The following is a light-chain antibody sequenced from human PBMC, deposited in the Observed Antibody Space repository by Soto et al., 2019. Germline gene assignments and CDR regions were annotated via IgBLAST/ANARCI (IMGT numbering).Light chain of an antibody. CDR2: DAS. CDR1: QGISSA. Sequence: AIQLTQSPSSLSASVGDRVTITCRASQGISSALAWYQQKPGKAPKLLIYDASSLESGVPSRFSGSGSGTDFTLTISSLQPEDFATYYCQQSYSTLITFGQGTRLEIK. CDR3: QQSYSTLIT. J-gene: IGKJ5*01. V-gene: IGKV1-13*02.